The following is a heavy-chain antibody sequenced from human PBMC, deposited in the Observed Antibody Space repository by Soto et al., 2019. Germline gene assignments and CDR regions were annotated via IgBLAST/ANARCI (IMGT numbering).Heavy chain of an antibody. D-gene: IGHD3-10*01. CDR3: ARAAGYYYGSGSPPSNNYYYYGMDV. J-gene: IGHJ6*02. CDR1: GGSISSGDYY. V-gene: IGHV4-30-4*01. Sequence: PSETLSLTCTVSGGSISSGDYYWSWIRQPPGKGMEWIGYIYYSGSTYYNPSLKSRVTISVDTSKNQFSLKLSSVTAADTAVYYCARAAGYYYGSGSPPSNNYYYYGMDVWGQGTTVTVSS. CDR2: IYYSGST.